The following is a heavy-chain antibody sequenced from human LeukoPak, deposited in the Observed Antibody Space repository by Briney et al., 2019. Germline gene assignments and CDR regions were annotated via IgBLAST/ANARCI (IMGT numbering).Heavy chain of an antibody. Sequence: SETLSLTCTVSGGSISSGSYFWGWIRQPPGKGLEWIGTISYNGSTYYNPSLKGRVTISVDTSKNQFSLNLSSVTAADTAFYYCARIIVVTTHFDYWGQGALVTVSS. CDR2: ISYNGST. D-gene: IGHD3-22*01. V-gene: IGHV4-39*01. J-gene: IGHJ4*02. CDR1: GGSISSGSYF. CDR3: ARIIVVTTHFDY.